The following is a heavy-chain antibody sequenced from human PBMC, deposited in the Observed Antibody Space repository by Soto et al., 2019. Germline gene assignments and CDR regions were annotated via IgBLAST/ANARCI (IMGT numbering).Heavy chain of an antibody. V-gene: IGHV4-59*01. J-gene: IGHJ5*02. D-gene: IGHD2-15*01. Sequence: PSETLSLTCTVSGGSISSYYWSWIRQPPGKGLEWIGYIYYSGSTNYNPSLKSRVTISVDTSKNQFSLKLSSVTAADTAVYYCARFPGGTSARTDCFDTWGQGTLVTVSS. CDR1: GGSISSYY. CDR3: ARFPGGTSARTDCFDT. CDR2: IYYSGST.